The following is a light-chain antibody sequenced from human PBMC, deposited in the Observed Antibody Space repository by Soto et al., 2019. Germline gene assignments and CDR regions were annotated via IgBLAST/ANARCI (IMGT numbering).Light chain of an antibody. CDR3: QSYDSSLSGYV. J-gene: IGLJ1*01. Sequence: QSVLTQPPSVSGGPGQRITISCTVSSSNIGAGYPVHWYQQLPGTAPKLLIFGNTIRPSGVPGRFSGSRSGLAITGLQAEDEADYYCQSYDSSLSGYVFGTGTKVTVL. V-gene: IGLV1-40*01. CDR2: GNT. CDR1: SSNIGAGYP.